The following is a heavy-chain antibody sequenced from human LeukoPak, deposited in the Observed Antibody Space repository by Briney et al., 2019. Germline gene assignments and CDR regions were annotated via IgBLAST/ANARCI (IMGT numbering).Heavy chain of an antibody. V-gene: IGHV1-46*01. CDR3: ARDHGSGSYCDY. D-gene: IGHD3-10*01. CDR1: GYTFTTYY. Sequence: ASVKVSCKASGYTFTTYYMHWVRQAPGQGLEWMGIISPSGGSTTYAQKFQGRVTMTRDTSTSTVYMELSSLRSDGTAVYYCARDHGSGSYCDYWGQGTLPTVSS. J-gene: IGHJ4*02. CDR2: ISPSGGST.